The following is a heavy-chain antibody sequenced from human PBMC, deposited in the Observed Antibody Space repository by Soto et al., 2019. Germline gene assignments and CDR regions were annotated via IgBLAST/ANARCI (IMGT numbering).Heavy chain of an antibody. CDR2: INAGNGNT. CDR3: ARERGRQTYYYDSSGYSEDAFDI. J-gene: IGHJ3*02. CDR1: GYTFTSYA. Sequence: GASVKVSCKASGYTFTSYAMHWVRQAPGQRLEWMGWINAGNGNTKYSQKFQGRVTITRDTSASTAYMELSSLRSEDTAVYYCARERGRQTYYYDSSGYSEDAFDIWGQGTMVTV. D-gene: IGHD3-22*01. V-gene: IGHV1-3*01.